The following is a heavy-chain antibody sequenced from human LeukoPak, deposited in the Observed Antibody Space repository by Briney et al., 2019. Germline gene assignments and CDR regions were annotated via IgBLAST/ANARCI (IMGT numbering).Heavy chain of an antibody. CDR3: ARVALSRLDI. CDR2: ITGSGGDT. V-gene: IGHV3-23*01. J-gene: IGHJ3*02. Sequence: GGSLRLSCTTSGFTFSSYAMSWVRQAPGKGLEWVSSITGSGGDTYYADSVKGRFTISRDNSKNTLYLQMNSLRAEDTAVYYCARVALSRLDIWGQGTMVTVSS. CDR1: GFTFSSYA. D-gene: IGHD2/OR15-2a*01.